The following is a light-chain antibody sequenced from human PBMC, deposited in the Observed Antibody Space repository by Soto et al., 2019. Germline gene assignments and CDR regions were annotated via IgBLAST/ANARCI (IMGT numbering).Light chain of an antibody. J-gene: IGKJ2*01. CDR1: QRLLHSNGNTF. CDR3: MQALQTPYT. CDR2: LGS. V-gene: IGKV2-28*01. Sequence: EIVMTQSPPSLTVTPGEPASISCRSSQRLLHSNGNTFLDWYVQKPGQSPQLLIYLGSNRASGVPDRVSGSEAGTDFTLKISRVEAEDVGVYYCMQALQTPYTFGQGTKLEIE.